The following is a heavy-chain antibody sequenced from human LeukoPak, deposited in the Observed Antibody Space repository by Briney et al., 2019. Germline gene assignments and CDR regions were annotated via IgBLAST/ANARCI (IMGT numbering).Heavy chain of an antibody. CDR2: ISREGGTT. Sequence: PGGSLRLSCAASGFTFSRFPMHWVRQAPGKELEYVSAISREGGTTYYGDSVKGRFTISRDNSKNTPYLQMGSLRAEDTAVYYCVREVAYYDYWGQGTLVTVSS. CDR3: VREVAYYDY. CDR1: GFTFSRFP. D-gene: IGHD2-15*01. J-gene: IGHJ4*02. V-gene: IGHV3-64*02.